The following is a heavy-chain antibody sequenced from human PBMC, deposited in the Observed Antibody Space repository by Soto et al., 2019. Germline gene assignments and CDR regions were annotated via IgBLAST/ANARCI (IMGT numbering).Heavy chain of an antibody. CDR1: GGSISSSSYY. Sequence: QLQLQESGPGLVKPSETLSLTCTVSGGSISSSSYYWGWIRQPPGKGLEWIGSIYYSGSTYYNPSLKSRVTISVDTSKNQFSLKLSSVTAADTAVYYCATLPLYCSSTSCYQDYYYYGMDVWGQGTTVTVSS. V-gene: IGHV4-39*01. D-gene: IGHD2-2*01. J-gene: IGHJ6*02. CDR3: ATLPLYCSSTSCYQDYYYYGMDV. CDR2: IYYSGST.